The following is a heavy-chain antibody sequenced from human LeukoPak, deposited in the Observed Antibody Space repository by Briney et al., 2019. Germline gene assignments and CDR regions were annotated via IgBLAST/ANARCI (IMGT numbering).Heavy chain of an antibody. Sequence: NPSETLSLTCTVSGGSISSYYWSWIRQPPGKGLEWIGYIYYSGSTNYNPSLKSRVTISVDTSKNQFSLKLSSVTAADTAVYYCARSSRRGSAIDYWGRGTLVTVSS. V-gene: IGHV4-59*01. J-gene: IGHJ4*02. CDR3: ARSSRRGSAIDY. CDR2: IYYSGST. D-gene: IGHD1-26*01. CDR1: GGSISSYY.